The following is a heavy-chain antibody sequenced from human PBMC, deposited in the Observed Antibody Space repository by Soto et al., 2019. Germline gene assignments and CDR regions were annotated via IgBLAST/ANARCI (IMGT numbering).Heavy chain of an antibody. CDR2: INPSGGST. CDR3: GGGPWLVGDFPAFDN. Sequence: ASVKVSCKASGYTFTSYYMHWVRQAPGQGLEWMGIINPSGGSTSYAQKFQGRVTMTRDTSTSTVYMELSSLRSEDTAVYYCGGGPWLVGDFPAFDNWGQGSLGTIS. V-gene: IGHV1-46*01. CDR1: GYTFTSYY. D-gene: IGHD6-19*01. J-gene: IGHJ4*02.